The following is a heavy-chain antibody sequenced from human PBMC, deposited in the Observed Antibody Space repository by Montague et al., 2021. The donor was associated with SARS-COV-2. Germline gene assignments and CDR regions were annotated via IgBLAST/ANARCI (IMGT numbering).Heavy chain of an antibody. J-gene: IGHJ3*02. CDR2: IYASGST. V-gene: IGHV4-39*02. D-gene: IGHD3-10*02. CDR1: GGSISSNTYN. CDR3: ARRGRKLLPVATTFGGFDI. Sequence: SETLSLTCTVSGGSISSNTYNWDWIRQPPGKGLEFIGSIYASGSTHYNPSLQSRVTISVDTSKNHFSLKLNSVTAADTAVYYCARRGRKLLPVATTFGGFDIWGQGTMVTVSS.